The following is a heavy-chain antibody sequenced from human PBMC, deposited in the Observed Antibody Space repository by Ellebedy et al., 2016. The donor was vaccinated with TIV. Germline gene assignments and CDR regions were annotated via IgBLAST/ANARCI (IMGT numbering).Heavy chain of an antibody. D-gene: IGHD7-27*01. CDR1: GDSISSSTYY. CDR3: ARGLGYFDY. J-gene: IGHJ4*02. Sequence: MPSETLSLTCTVSGDSISSSTYYWGWIRQPPGKGLEWFGSINNSGDIYYNPSLKSRVTISVDTSKNHFSLKVSSATAADTAVYYCARGLGYFDYWGQGTLVTVSS. CDR2: INNSGDI. V-gene: IGHV4-39*07.